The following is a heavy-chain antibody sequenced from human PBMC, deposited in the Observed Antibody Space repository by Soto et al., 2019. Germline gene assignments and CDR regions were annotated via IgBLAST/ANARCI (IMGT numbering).Heavy chain of an antibody. CDR3: GGGNFLGIDY. Sequence: GGVRRLSWAGSGFTVTSNYMTWVRQAPGKGLEWVSAIYSAGSTYYADSVKGRFSISRDNSKNTLYLQMNRMRAEDTAVYYCGGGNFLGIDYWGQGP. J-gene: IGHJ4*02. CDR1: GFTVTSNY. CDR2: IYSAGST. D-gene: IGHD2-21*01. V-gene: IGHV3-66*01.